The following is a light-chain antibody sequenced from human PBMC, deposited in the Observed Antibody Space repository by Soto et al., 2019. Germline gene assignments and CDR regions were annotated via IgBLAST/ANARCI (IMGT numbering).Light chain of an antibody. CDR2: DAS. CDR3: QQRSNWPLT. V-gene: IGKV3-11*01. J-gene: IGKJ4*01. Sequence: EIVLTQSPGTLSLSPGEGATLSCRASQSVSSKLAWYQQKPGQAPRLLIYDASNRATGIPARFSGSGSGTDFTLTISSLEPEDFAVYYCQQRSNWPLTFGGGTKV. CDR1: QSVSSK.